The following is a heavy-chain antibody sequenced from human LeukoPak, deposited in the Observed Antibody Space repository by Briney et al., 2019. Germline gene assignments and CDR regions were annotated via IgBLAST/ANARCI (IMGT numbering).Heavy chain of an antibody. D-gene: IGHD3-10*01. J-gene: IGHJ4*02. CDR3: ARASMRLLWFGELSY. CDR2: IYYSGST. V-gene: IGHV4-61*01. Sequence: SETLSLTCTVSGGSVSSGSYYWSWIRQPPGKGLEWIGYIYYSGSTNYNPSLKSRVTISVDTSKNQFSLKLSSVTAADTAAYYCARASMRLLWFGELSYWGQGTLVTVSS. CDR1: GGSVSSGSYY.